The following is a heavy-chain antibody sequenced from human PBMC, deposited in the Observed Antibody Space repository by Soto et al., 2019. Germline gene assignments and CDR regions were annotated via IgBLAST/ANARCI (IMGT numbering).Heavy chain of an antibody. CDR3: ATATTMIVVVIASHAFDI. Sequence: QVQLVQSGAEVKKPGASVKVSCKVSGYTLTELSMHWVRQAPGKGLEWMGGFDPEDGETIYAQKFQGRVTMTEDTSTDTAYMELSSLRSGDTAVYYCATATTMIVVVIASHAFDIWGQGTMVTVSS. J-gene: IGHJ3*02. CDR1: GYTLTELS. V-gene: IGHV1-24*01. D-gene: IGHD3-22*01. CDR2: FDPEDGET.